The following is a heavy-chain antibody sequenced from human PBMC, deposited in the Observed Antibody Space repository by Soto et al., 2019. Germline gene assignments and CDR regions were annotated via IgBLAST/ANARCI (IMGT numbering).Heavy chain of an antibody. J-gene: IGHJ4*02. CDR1: GYTFTSYG. V-gene: IGHV1-18*01. CDR2: ISAYNGNT. CDR3: AREPGGFVVVPAALDY. Sequence: GASVKVSCKASGYTFTSYGISWVRQAPGQGLEWMGWISAYNGNTNYAQKLQGRVTMTTDTSTSTAYMELRSLRSDDTAVYYCAREPGGFVVVPAALDYWGQGTLVTVSS. D-gene: IGHD2-2*01.